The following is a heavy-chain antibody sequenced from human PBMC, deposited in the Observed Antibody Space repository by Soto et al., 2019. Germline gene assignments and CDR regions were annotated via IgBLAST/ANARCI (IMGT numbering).Heavy chain of an antibody. V-gene: IGHV3-23*01. CDR3: ACRIKEPANYYQGVEV. J-gene: IGHJ6*02. D-gene: IGHD1-20*01. CDR1: GFTFSTYA. CDR2: ISSSGGNT. Sequence: GGSLRLSCAASGFTFSTYAMSWVRQAPGKGLEWVSGISSSGGNTYYADSVQGRFTISRDNSKNTLYLQLNSLRAEDTAIYYCACRIKEPANYYQGVEVWGLGTTVTVSS.